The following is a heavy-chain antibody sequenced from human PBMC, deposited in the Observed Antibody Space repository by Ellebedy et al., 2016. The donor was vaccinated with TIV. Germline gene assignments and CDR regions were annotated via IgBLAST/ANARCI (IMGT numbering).Heavy chain of an antibody. CDR1: GFRFSTHG. V-gene: IGHV3-30*18. D-gene: IGHD6-19*01. Sequence: GESLKISCAASGFRFSTHGMHWVRQAPGKGLEWVAVISSHGQTTYYADSVKGRFTSSRDNSKDTLDLQMNSLRPEDTAVYYCTKEGAEAGRPAYLSYDHWGQGTLVTVSS. J-gene: IGHJ4*02. CDR2: ISSHGQTT. CDR3: TKEGAEAGRPAYLSYDH.